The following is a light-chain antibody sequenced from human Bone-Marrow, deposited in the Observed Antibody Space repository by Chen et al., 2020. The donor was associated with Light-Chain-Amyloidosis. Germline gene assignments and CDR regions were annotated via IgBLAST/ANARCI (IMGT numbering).Light chain of an antibody. Sequence: QSALTQPRSVSGSPGQSVTLSCTGTSSDVGGYNYVSWYHHHPGKVPKLMIYDVNKRPSGVPDRFSGSKSGYTASLTISGLQAEDEADYFCCSYAGSYTYVFGTETKVTVL. CDR1: SSDVGGYNY. CDR3: CSYAGSYTYV. J-gene: IGLJ1*01. CDR2: DVN. V-gene: IGLV2-11*01.